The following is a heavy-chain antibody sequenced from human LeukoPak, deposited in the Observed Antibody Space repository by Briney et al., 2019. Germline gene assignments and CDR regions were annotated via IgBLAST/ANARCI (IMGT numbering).Heavy chain of an antibody. CDR1: GYTFTSYD. J-gene: IGHJ4*02. D-gene: IGHD3-22*01. CDR3: ARALYDSSGYYYFYDY. Sequence: ASVKVSCKASGYTFTSYDINWVRQATGQGLEWMGWMNPNSGNTGYAQKFQGRVTMTRNTSISTACMELSSLRSEDTAVYYCARALYDSSGYYYFYDYWGQGTLVTVSS. CDR2: MNPNSGNT. V-gene: IGHV1-8*01.